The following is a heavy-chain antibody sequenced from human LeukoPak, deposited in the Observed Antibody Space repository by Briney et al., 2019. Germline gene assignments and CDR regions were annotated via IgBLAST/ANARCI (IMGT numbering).Heavy chain of an antibody. J-gene: IGHJ3*02. CDR2: IYYSGST. CDR3: ATCSSTTDAFDI. CDR1: GGSISSGGYY. Sequence: SQTLSLTCTVSGGSISSGGYYWSWIRQHPGKGLEWIGYIYYSGSTYYNPSLKSRVTISVDTSKNTFSLKLSSVTAADTAVYYCATCSSTTDAFDIWGQGTMVTVSS. D-gene: IGHD2-2*01. V-gene: IGHV4-31*03.